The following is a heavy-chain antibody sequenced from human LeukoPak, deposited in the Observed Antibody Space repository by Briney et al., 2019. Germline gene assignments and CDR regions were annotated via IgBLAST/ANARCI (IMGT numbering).Heavy chain of an antibody. D-gene: IGHD1-26*01. V-gene: IGHV1-18*01. CDR2: ISAYNGKA. CDR1: GYSFSDSG. J-gene: IGHJ4*02. Sequence: ASVKVSCKASGYSFSDSGISWVRQAPGQGLEWMGWISAYNGKAAYAQRFLGRVTMTTDTSKSTAYMELGSLRTDDTAVYYCARDSGSHGDYWGQGTLAAVSS. CDR3: ARDSGSHGDY.